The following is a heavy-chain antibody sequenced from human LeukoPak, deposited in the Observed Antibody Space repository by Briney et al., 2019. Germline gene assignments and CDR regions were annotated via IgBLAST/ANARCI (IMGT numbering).Heavy chain of an antibody. CDR1: GFTFDDYA. V-gene: IGHV3-43*02. Sequence: SGGSLRLSCAASGFTFDDYAMRWVRQAPGKGLEWVPLISGDGGSTYYADSVKGRFTISRDNSKNSLYLQMNSLRTEDTALYYCAKVLGYYDSSGYYQEGGFDYWGQGTLVTVSS. CDR2: ISGDGGST. CDR3: AKVLGYYDSSGYYQEGGFDY. D-gene: IGHD3-22*01. J-gene: IGHJ4*02.